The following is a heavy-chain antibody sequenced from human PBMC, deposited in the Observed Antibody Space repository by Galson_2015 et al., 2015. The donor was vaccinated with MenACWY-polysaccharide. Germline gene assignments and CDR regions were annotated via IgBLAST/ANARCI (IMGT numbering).Heavy chain of an antibody. J-gene: IGHJ4*02. V-gene: IGHV3-23*01. CDR2: IGGSGSNT. Sequence: SLRLSCAASGFTFSTYATSRVRQAPGKGLEWVSTIGGSGSNTHYADSVKGRFTISRDNSKNTLSLQMNSLGAEDTAVYYCARVRYSTGKYQFDYWGQGTLVAVSS. CDR3: ARVRYSTGKYQFDY. CDR1: GFTFSTYA. D-gene: IGHD2-2*01.